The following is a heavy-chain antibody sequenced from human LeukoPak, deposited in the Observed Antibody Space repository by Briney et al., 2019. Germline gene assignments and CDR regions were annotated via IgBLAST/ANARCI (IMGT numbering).Heavy chain of an antibody. CDR1: GYTFTSYD. V-gene: IGHV1-8*01. J-gene: IGHJ6*03. CDR2: MNPNSGNT. CDR3: ASGYCGGDCYSGYYYYYMDV. Sequence: ASVKVSCKASGYTFTSYDINWVRQATGQGLEWMGWMNPNSGNTGYAQKFQGRVTMTRNTSISTAYMELSSLRSEDTAVYYCASGYCGGDCYSGYYYYYMDVWGKGTTVTVSS. D-gene: IGHD2-21*01.